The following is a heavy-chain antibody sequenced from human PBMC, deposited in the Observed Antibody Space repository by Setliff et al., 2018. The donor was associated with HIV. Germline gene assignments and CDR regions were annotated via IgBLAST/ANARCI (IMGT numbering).Heavy chain of an antibody. CDR1: GVSINRTDHY. CDR3: ARVQMAYAAFDV. J-gene: IGHJ3*01. V-gene: IGHV4-61*05. Sequence: PSETLSLTCSVSGVSINRTDHYWGWIRQPPGKGLEWIGSIYFTGSSDNNPSLKSRVTLSVDTSKHQFSLKLSSVTAADTAVYYCARVQMAYAAFDVWGQGTMVTVSS. D-gene: IGHD4-17*01. CDR2: IYFTGSS.